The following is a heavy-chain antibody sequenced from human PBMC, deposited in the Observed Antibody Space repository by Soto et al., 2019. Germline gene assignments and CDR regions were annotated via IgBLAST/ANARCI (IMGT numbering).Heavy chain of an antibody. J-gene: IGHJ4*02. D-gene: IGHD6-13*01. CDR2: IIPIFGTA. V-gene: IGHV1-69*13. CDR3: ASALAAAGTGTYFDY. Sequence: SVKVSCKASGGTFSSYAISWVRQAPGQGLEWMGGIIPIFGTANYAQKFQGRVTITADESTSTAYMELSSLRSEDTAVDYCASALAAAGTGTYFDYWGQGTLVTVSS. CDR1: GGTFSSYA.